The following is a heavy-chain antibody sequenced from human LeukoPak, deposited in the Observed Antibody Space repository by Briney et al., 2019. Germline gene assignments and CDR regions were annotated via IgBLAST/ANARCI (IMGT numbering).Heavy chain of an antibody. Sequence: PGGSLRLSCATSGFTVSSNYMNWVRQAPGKGLEWVSYISSSGSTIYYADSVKGRFTISRDNAKNSLYLQMNSLRAEDTAVYYCAREIGIAAAGPLLGWFDPWGQGTLVTVSS. CDR1: GFTVSSNY. D-gene: IGHD6-13*01. J-gene: IGHJ5*02. CDR3: AREIGIAAAGPLLGWFDP. CDR2: ISSSGSTI. V-gene: IGHV3-48*03.